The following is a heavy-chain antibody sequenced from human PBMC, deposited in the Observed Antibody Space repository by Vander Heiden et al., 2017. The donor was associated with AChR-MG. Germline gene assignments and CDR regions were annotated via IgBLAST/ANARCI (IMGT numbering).Heavy chain of an antibody. D-gene: IGHD3-10*01. V-gene: IGHV5-51*01. CDR2: IHPGDSDT. Sequence: EVQLEQSGAEVKKPGESLKISCKASGYSFNNYEIAWVRQMPGNGLEWMGIIHPGDSDTRYRPAVQGQVTISADKSINTAYLQWRSMRASDSAMYYCAKVGCGESTNWFDPWCQVTLVTVSS. CDR1: GYSFNNYE. J-gene: IGHJ5*02. CDR3: AKVGCGESTNWFDP.